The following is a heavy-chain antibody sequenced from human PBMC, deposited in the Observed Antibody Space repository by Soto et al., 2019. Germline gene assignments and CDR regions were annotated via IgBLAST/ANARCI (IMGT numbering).Heavy chain of an antibody. CDR3: ARGVPGYSYGFGDYFDY. CDR2: IIPIFGTA. Sequence: SVKVSCKASGGTFSSYAISWVRQAPGQGLEWMGGIIPIFGTANYAQKFQGRVTITADESTSTAYMELSSLRSEDTAVYYCARGVPGYSYGFGDYFDYWGQGTLVTVSS. J-gene: IGHJ4*02. CDR1: GGTFSSYA. D-gene: IGHD5-18*01. V-gene: IGHV1-69*13.